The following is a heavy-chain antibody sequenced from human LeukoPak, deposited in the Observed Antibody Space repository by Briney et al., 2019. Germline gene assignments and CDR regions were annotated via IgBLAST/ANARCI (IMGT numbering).Heavy chain of an antibody. J-gene: IGHJ3*02. D-gene: IGHD6-13*01. V-gene: IGHV3-53*01. CDR2: IYSGGST. CDR1: GFTVSSNY. CDR3: ASGSTGIAAAGGEAFGI. Sequence: GGSLRLSCAASGFTVSSNYMSWVRQAPGKGLEWVSVIYSGGSTYYADSVKGRFTISRDKSKNTLYLQMNSLRAEDTAVYYCASGSTGIAAAGGEAFGIWGQGTMVTVSS.